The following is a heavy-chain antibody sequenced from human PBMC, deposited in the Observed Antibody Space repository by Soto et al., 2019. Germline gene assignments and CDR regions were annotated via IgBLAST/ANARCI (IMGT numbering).Heavy chain of an antibody. CDR3: ARHSGYDYYFDY. CDR2: IYYSGST. CDR1: GGSISSYY. V-gene: IGHV4-59*08. Sequence: PSETLSLTCTVSGGSISSYYWSWIRQPPGKGLEWIGYIYYSGSTNYNPSLKSRVTISVDTSKNQFSLKLSSVTAADTAVYYCARHSGYDYYFDYWGQGALVTVSS. D-gene: IGHD5-12*01. J-gene: IGHJ4*02.